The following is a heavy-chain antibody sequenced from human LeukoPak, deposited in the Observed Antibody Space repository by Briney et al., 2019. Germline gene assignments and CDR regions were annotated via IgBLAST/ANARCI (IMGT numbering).Heavy chain of an antibody. J-gene: IGHJ6*02. V-gene: IGHV3-33*01. CDR1: GFTFSSYG. Sequence: GGSLRLSCAASGFTFSSYGMPWVRQAPGKGLEWVAVIWYDGSNKYYADSVKGRFTISRDNSKNTLYLQMNSLRAEDTAVYYCAREVGYCSSTSCPYYYYGMDVWGQGTTVTVSS. CDR3: AREVGYCSSTSCPYYYYGMDV. CDR2: IWYDGSNK. D-gene: IGHD2-2*01.